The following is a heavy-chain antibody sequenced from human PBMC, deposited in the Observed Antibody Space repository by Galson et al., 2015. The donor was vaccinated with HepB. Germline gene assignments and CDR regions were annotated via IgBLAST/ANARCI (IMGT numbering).Heavy chain of an antibody. CDR1: GFTFSSYA. CDR2: ISGSGGST. CDR3: AKSSPYYYDSSGGDLWDLFDY. Sequence: SLRLSCAASGFTFSSYAMSWVRQAPGKGLEWVSAISGSGGSTYYADSVKGRFTISRDNSKNTLYLQMNSLRAEDTAVYYCAKSSPYYYDSSGGDLWDLFDYWGQGTLVTVSS. V-gene: IGHV3-23*01. J-gene: IGHJ4*02. D-gene: IGHD3-22*01.